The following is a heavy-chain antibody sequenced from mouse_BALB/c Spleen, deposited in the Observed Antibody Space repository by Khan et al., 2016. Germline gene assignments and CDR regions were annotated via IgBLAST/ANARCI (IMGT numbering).Heavy chain of an antibody. CDR2: ISYSGST. D-gene: IGHD2-1*01. CDR1: GYSITSDYA. Sequence: EVQLQESGPGLVKPSQSLSLTCTVTGYSITSDYAWNWIRQFPGNKLEWMGYISYSGSTSYNTSLKSRISITRDTSKNQFFLQLNSVTTEDTATYYCARENGNYYFDYWGQGTTLTVSS. CDR3: ARENGNYYFDY. V-gene: IGHV3-2*02. J-gene: IGHJ2*01.